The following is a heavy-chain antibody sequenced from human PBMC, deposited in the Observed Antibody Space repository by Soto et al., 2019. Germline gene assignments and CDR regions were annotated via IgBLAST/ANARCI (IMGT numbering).Heavy chain of an antibody. Sequence: PSETLSVTCSVPGGSIIGSYWSWIRQSPGKGLEWLGYVYYTGSTNYSPSLRSRVSISVDTSKNAFSLRLSSVTAADTAVYFCARSVAVPGAHIDYWGQGTQVTSPQ. V-gene: IGHV4-59*01. CDR2: VYYTGST. CDR1: GGSIIGSY. CDR3: ARSVAVPGAHIDY. D-gene: IGHD6-19*01. J-gene: IGHJ4*02.